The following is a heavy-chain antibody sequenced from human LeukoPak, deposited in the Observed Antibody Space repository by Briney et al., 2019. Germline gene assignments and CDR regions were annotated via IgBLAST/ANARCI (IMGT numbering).Heavy chain of an antibody. CDR1: GGSISSHY. D-gene: IGHD6-19*01. Sequence: SETLSLTCTVSGGSISSHYWSWIRQPPGKGLEWIGYIYYSGSTNYNPSLKSRVTISVDTSKNQFSLKLSSVTAADTAVYYCASTDSSGWYPTWGQGTLVTVSS. CDR2: IYYSGST. J-gene: IGHJ4*02. CDR3: ASTDSSGWYPT. V-gene: IGHV4-59*11.